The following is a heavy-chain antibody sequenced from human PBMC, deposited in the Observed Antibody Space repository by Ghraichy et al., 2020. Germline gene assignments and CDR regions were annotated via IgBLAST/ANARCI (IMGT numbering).Heavy chain of an antibody. CDR3: AKDQGYFGSGNYPHDAFDI. J-gene: IGHJ3*02. Sequence: GGSLRLSCAASGFTFSSYAMSWVRQAPGKGLEWVSAISGSGGSAYYADSVKGRLTISRDNPKNTLSLQMNSLRVEDTAVYYCAKDQGYFGSGNYPHDAFDIWGQGTMVTVSS. CDR1: GFTFSSYA. D-gene: IGHD3-10*01. CDR2: ISGSGGSA. V-gene: IGHV3-23*01.